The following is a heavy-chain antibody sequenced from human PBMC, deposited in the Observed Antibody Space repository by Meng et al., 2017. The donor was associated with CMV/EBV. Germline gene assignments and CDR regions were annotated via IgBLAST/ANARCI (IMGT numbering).Heavy chain of an antibody. CDR1: GFTVSSNY. J-gene: IGHJ6*02. CDR3: ARGVDTAPLGMDI. V-gene: IGHV3-53*01. Sequence: GGSLRLSCAPSGFTVSSNYVNWVRQAPGKGLGWVSVIYSDGSTYYANSVKGRFTISRDNSKNAVYLQMNSLGAAATAVFYCARGVDTAPLGMDIWGHGTTVTVSS. D-gene: IGHD2-2*02. CDR2: IYSDGST.